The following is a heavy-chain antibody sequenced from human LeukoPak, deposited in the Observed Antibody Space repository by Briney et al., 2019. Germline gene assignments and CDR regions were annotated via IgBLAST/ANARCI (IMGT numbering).Heavy chain of an antibody. J-gene: IGHJ6*02. V-gene: IGHV3-74*01. CDR1: GFTFSSYW. Sequence: AGGSLRLSCAASGFTFSSYWMHWVRQPPGKGLVWVSRITSDGSGIGYADSVKGRFSTSRDNAKNTLYLQMNSLRAEDTAVYYCARGDYYGLDVWGQGTTVTVSS. CDR3: ARGDYYGLDV. CDR2: ITSDGSGI.